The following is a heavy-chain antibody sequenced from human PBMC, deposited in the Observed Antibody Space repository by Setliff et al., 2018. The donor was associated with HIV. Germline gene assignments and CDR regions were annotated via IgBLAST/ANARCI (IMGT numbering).Heavy chain of an antibody. V-gene: IGHV1-3*01. D-gene: IGHD2-2*02. Sequence: ASVKVSCKASGYTFSNYVMQWVRQAPGQRLEWMGWINAGNGNTKYSQEFQGRVTITTDTSADTAYMELSSLRFEDTAVYYCARGVVVVPAAIPSNWFDPWGQGTLVTVSS. CDR2: INAGNGNT. CDR1: GYTFSNYV. CDR3: ARGVVVVPAAIPSNWFDP. J-gene: IGHJ5*02.